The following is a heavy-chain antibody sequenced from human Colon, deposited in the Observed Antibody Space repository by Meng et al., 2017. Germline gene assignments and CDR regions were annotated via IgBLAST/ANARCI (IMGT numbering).Heavy chain of an antibody. CDR1: GFTFSSGE. D-gene: IGHD1-26*01. J-gene: IGHJ3*02. V-gene: IGHV3-48*03. Sequence: GESLKTSCVASGFTFSSGEMNWVRQAPGKGLEWLSYISSNAGRIYYADPVKGRFTISRDTAKNSLYLQMNSLRDEDTPVYYCARDVGKWDESYGAFDIWGRVTRVTVSS. CDR3: ARDVGKWDESYGAFDI. CDR2: ISSNAGRI.